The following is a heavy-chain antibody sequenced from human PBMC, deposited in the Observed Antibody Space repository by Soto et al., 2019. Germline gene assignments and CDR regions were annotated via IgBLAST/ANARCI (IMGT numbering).Heavy chain of an antibody. CDR1: GDSVSSNSAG. V-gene: IGHV6-1*01. CDR2: TYYKSKWNN. D-gene: IGHD2-15*01. Sequence: SQTLSLTCVISGDSVSSNSAGWNWIRQSPSRGLEWLGRTYYKSKWNNDYALSVKSRITINPDTSKNQFSLHLYSVTPEDTAVYSCTGSTWFSCMDVWGRGPTVTVSS. CDR3: TGSTWFSCMDV. J-gene: IGHJ6*02.